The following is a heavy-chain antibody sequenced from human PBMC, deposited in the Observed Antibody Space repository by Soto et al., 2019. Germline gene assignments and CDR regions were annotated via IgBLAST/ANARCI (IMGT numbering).Heavy chain of an antibody. CDR1: GFTFSSYV. CDR2: VSGGGDGT. V-gene: IGHV3-23*01. J-gene: IGHJ4*02. CDR3: ARSGYCSTGKCSAFDY. D-gene: IGHD2-8*01. Sequence: EVQLLESGGGLLQPGGSLRLSCAASGFTFSSYVMNWVRQAPGEGLEWVSTVSGGGDGTYYADSVKGRFTISRDDSKNTLYLQRNSRRADDTAVYFCARSGYCSTGKCSAFDYWGQGTLVTVSS.